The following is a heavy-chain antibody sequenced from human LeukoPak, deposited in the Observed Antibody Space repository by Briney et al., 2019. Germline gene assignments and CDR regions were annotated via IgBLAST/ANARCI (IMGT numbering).Heavy chain of an antibody. J-gene: IGHJ5*02. CDR3: ARGPPEGPDNWFDP. Sequence: PSETLSLTCTVSGGSISSYYWSWIRQPPGKGLEWVAYIHYSGSTNYNPPLKSRVTISVDTSKKQFSLNLRYVTAADTAVYYCARGPPEGPDNWFDPWGQGTLVTVSS. CDR2: IHYSGST. V-gene: IGHV4-59*01. CDR1: GGSISSYY.